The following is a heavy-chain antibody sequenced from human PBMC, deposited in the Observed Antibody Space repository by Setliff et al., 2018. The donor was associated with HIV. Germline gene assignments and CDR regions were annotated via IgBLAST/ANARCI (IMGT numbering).Heavy chain of an antibody. V-gene: IGHV3-66*02. CDR2: IYSDGST. J-gene: IGHJ4*02. Sequence: GGSLRLSCAASGFTVSTYYMSWVRQAPGKGPEWVSTIYSDGSTYHADSVNGRFTLSRDISENALYLQVDSLRPEDTAVYYCARLRLYNSALDYWGQGTLVTVSS. CDR1: GFTVSTYY. CDR3: ARLRLYNSALDY. D-gene: IGHD3-10*01.